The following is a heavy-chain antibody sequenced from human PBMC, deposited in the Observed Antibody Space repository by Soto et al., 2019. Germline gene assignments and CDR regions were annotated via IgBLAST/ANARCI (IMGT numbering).Heavy chain of an antibody. V-gene: IGHV3-48*01. J-gene: IGHJ4*02. Sequence: GGSLRLSCAASGFTFSNYDMNWVRQAPGKGLEWVSYISSSGTIYYADSVKGRFTVSRDNAKNSLYLQMNFLRAEDTALYYCTRRFGYWGQGTLVTVSS. CDR3: TRRFGY. CDR1: GFTFSNYD. CDR2: ISSSGTI.